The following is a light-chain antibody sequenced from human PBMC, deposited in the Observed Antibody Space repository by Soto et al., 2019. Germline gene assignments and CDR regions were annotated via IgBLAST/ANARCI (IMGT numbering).Light chain of an antibody. V-gene: IGKV3-15*01. Sequence: ETVMTQSLVPLSVSPGERATLSCRASQSVASNLAWYQQQPGQAPRLLIYDASTRATGVPARFSGSGSGTEFTLSISSLQSEDSAVYYCQQYNNWPWTFGQGNKVEIK. CDR2: DAS. J-gene: IGKJ1*01. CDR1: QSVASN. CDR3: QQYNNWPWT.